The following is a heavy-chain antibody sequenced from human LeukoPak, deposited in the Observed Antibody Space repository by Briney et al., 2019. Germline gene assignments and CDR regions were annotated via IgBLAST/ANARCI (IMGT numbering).Heavy chain of an antibody. Sequence: GRSLRLSCAVSVLTFSSYAMSWVRQAPGKGLEWVSAISGSGGSTYYADSVKGRFTISRDNSKNTLYLQMNSLRAEDTAVYYCAKGLSSSSKFDYWGQGTLVTVSS. J-gene: IGHJ4*02. D-gene: IGHD6-6*01. CDR3: AKGLSSSSKFDY. CDR2: ISGSGGST. V-gene: IGHV3-23*01. CDR1: VLTFSSYA.